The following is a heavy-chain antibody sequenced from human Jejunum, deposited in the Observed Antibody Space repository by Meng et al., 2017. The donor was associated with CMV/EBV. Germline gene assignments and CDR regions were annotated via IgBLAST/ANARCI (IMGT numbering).Heavy chain of an antibody. CDR2: IIAVLTTP. CDR1: GGVFNNYA. D-gene: IGHD2-8*01. V-gene: IGHV1-69*12. J-gene: IGHJ4*02. CDR3: ARGFTNGWQPFDL. Sequence: QVQLLQSGAEVKSPGSSVRLSCKSSGGVFNNYALTWVRQAPGQGLEWMGGIIAVLTTPNYAPKFQGRLTITADASTGTTYMELSSLTSEDTAVYFCARGFTNGWQPFDLWDQGTLVTVAS.